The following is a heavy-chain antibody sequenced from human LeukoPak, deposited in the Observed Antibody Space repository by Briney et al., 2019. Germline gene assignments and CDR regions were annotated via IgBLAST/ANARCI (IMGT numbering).Heavy chain of an antibody. CDR2: IKQDGCEK. CDR3: ARNYGGNSAG. CDR1: GFTFSSSW. Sequence: GGSLRLSCAASGFTFSSSWMSWVRLAPGKGLEWVANIKQDGCEKYYVDSVKGRFTISRDNAKNSLYLQMNSLRDEDTAVYYCARNYGGNSAGWGQGTLVTVSS. D-gene: IGHD4-23*01. J-gene: IGHJ4*02. V-gene: IGHV3-7*04.